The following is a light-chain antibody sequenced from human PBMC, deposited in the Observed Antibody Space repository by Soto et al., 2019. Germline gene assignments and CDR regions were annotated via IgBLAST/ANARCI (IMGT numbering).Light chain of an antibody. CDR2: GAS. V-gene: IGKV3-15*01. CDR3: HHYDNWPRT. Sequence: EIVMTQSPATLSVSPGERATLSCRASQSVSSKLAWYQQKPGQAPRLLLYGASTRATGVPDRFSGSGSGTEFTLTISSLQSEDFSVYYCHHYDNWPRTFGQGTKVEI. J-gene: IGKJ1*01. CDR1: QSVSSK.